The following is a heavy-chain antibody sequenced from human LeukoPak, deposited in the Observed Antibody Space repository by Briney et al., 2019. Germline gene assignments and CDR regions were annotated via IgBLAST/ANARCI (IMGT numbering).Heavy chain of an antibody. CDR3: AKTRVQEPVFDY. CDR1: GFTFSSYA. CDR2: ISGSGGST. Sequence: PGGSLRLSCAASGFTFSSYAMSWVRQAPGKGLEWVSAISGSGGSTYYADSVKGRFTISRDNFKNTLYLQMNSLRAEDTAVYYCAKTRVQEPVFDYWGQGTLVTVSS. J-gene: IGHJ4*02. D-gene: IGHD4-11*01. V-gene: IGHV3-23*01.